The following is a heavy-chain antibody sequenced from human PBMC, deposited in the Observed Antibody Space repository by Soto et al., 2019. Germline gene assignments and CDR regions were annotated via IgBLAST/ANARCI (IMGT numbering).Heavy chain of an antibody. CDR1: GGSISSSSYY. CDR3: ASLDFDSSSWSPHYYYGMDV. J-gene: IGHJ6*02. Sequence: PSETLSLTCTVSGGSISSSSYYWSWIRQHPGKGLEWIGYIYYSGSTNYNPSLKSRVTISVDTSKNQFSLKLSSVTAADTAVYYCASLDFDSSSWSPHYYYGMDVWGQGTTVTVSS. CDR2: IYYSGST. V-gene: IGHV4-61*05. D-gene: IGHD6-13*01.